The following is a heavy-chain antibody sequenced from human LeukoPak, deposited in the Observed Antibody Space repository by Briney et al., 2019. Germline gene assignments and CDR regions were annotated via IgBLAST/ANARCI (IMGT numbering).Heavy chain of an antibody. J-gene: IGHJ6*02. CDR3: ARDGLRFLDRRWYYYYGMDV. Sequence: SETLSLTCTVSGGSISSGGYYRSWIRQHPGKGLEWIGYIYYSGSTYYNPSLKSRVTISVDTSKNQFSLKLSSVTAADTAVYYCARDGLRFLDRRWYYYYGMDVWGQGTTVTVSS. CDR2: IYYSGST. CDR1: GGSISSGGYY. V-gene: IGHV4-31*03. D-gene: IGHD3-3*01.